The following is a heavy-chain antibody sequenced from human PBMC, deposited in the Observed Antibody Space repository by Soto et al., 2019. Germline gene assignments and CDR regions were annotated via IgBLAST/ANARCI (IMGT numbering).Heavy chain of an antibody. CDR1: GGTFSSYA. D-gene: IGHD7-27*01. Sequence: SVKVSCKASGGTFSSYAISWVRQAPGQGLEWMGGIIPIFGTANYAQKFQGRVTITADESTSTAYMELSSLRSEDTAVYYCARWFLTGVHCFDYWGQGTLVTVSS. V-gene: IGHV1-69*13. J-gene: IGHJ4*02. CDR3: ARWFLTGVHCFDY. CDR2: IIPIFGTA.